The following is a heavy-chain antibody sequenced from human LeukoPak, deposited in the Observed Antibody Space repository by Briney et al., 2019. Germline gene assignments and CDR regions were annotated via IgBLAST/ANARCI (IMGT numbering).Heavy chain of an antibody. J-gene: IGHJ4*02. CDR1: GGSINSYY. V-gene: IGHV4-59*08. D-gene: IGHD6-19*01. Sequence: PSETLSLTCTVSGGSINSYYWNWIRQPPGKGLEWIGYTYYSGSTDYNPSLTSRVTISVDTSKNQFSLKLSSVTAADTAVYYCARHRYSSGWNNFDYWGQGTLVTVSS. CDR2: TYYSGST. CDR3: ARHRYSSGWNNFDY.